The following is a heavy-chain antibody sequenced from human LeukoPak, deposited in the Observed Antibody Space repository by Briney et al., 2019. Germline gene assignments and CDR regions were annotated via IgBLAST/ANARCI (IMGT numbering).Heavy chain of an antibody. V-gene: IGHV3-23*01. CDR3: ARQVAVAGATNWFDP. J-gene: IGHJ5*02. CDR1: GFTFSSYA. D-gene: IGHD6-19*01. Sequence: GGSLRLSCAASGFTFSSYAMNWVRQAPGKGLEWVSAISGSGGSTYYADSVKGRFTISRDNSKNTLYLQMNSLRAEDTAVYYCARQVAVAGATNWFDPWGQGTLVTVSS. CDR2: ISGSGGST.